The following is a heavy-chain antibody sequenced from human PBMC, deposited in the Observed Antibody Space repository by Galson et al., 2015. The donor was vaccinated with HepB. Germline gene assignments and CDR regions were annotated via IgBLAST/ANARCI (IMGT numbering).Heavy chain of an antibody. CDR3: ARQYLDGIAVAGSDY. CDR1: GYSFTSYW. J-gene: IGHJ4*02. D-gene: IGHD6-19*01. CDR2: IYPGDSDT. Sequence: SGAEVKRPGESLKISCKGSGYSFTSYWIGWVRQMPGKGLEWMGIIYPGDSDTRYSPSFQGQVTISADKSISTAYLQWSSLKASDTAMYYCARQYLDGIAVAGSDYWGQGTLVTVSS. V-gene: IGHV5-51*01.